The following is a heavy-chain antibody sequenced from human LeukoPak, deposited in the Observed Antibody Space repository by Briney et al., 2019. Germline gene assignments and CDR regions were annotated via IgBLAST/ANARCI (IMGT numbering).Heavy chain of an antibody. D-gene: IGHD6-19*01. J-gene: IGHJ6*02. CDR2: MNPNSGNT. Sequence: GASVKVSCKASGYTFTSYDINWVRQATGQGLEWMGWMNPNSGNTGYAQKFQGRVTMTRNTSISTGYMELSRLRSEDTAVYYLARTSRYSSGWYNLDYYYGMDVWGQGTTVTVSS. CDR1: GYTFTSYD. CDR3: ARTSRYSSGWYNLDYYYGMDV. V-gene: IGHV1-8*01.